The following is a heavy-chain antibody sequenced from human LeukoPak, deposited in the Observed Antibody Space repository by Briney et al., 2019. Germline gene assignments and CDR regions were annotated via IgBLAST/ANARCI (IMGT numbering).Heavy chain of an antibody. Sequence: TGGSLRLSCAASGFTFSSYGMHWVRQAPGKGLEWVAVIWYDGSNKYYADSEKGRFTISRDNSKNTLYLQMNSLRAEDTAVYYCARAGLGYCSSTSCYIAHYGMDVWGQGTTVTVSS. V-gene: IGHV3-33*01. CDR1: GFTFSSYG. D-gene: IGHD2-2*02. CDR2: IWYDGSNK. J-gene: IGHJ6*02. CDR3: ARAGLGYCSSTSCYIAHYGMDV.